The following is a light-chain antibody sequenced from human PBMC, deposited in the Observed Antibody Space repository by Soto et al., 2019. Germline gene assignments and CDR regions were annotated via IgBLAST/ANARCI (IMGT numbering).Light chain of an antibody. CDR1: QNIYSF. V-gene: IGKV1-39*01. CDR3: QQSYSLPYT. CDR2: AAS. J-gene: IGKJ2*01. Sequence: DIPMTQSPSSLSSSVGDRVTITCRASQNIYSFLNWYQQKPGTAPKLLIYAASNLQRGVPSKFSGSGSGTDFTLTISSLQPEDFATYFCQQSYSLPYTFGQGTKLEI.